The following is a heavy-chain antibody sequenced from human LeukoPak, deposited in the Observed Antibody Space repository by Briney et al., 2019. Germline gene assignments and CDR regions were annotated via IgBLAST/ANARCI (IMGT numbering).Heavy chain of an antibody. V-gene: IGHV6-1*01. Sequence: SQTLSLTCAISGDSVSSNSAAWNWVRQSPSRGLEWLGRTYYRSKWYNDYAVSVKSQITINPDTSKNQFSLQLNSVTPEDTAVYYCARVGAGYSSSWFYNWFDPWGQGTLVTVSS. CDR1: GDSVSSNSAA. D-gene: IGHD6-13*01. CDR3: ARVGAGYSSSWFYNWFDP. J-gene: IGHJ5*02. CDR2: TYYRSKWYN.